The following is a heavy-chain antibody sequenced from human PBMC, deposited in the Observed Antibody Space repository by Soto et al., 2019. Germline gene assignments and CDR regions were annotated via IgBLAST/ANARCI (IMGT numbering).Heavy chain of an antibody. Sequence: SVKVSCKASGGTFSSYAISWVRQAPGQGLEWMGGIIPIFGTANYAQKFQGRVTITADKSTSTAYMELSSLRSEDTAVYYCARVYSSSWYVPYYYGMDVWGQGTTVTV. J-gene: IGHJ6*02. V-gene: IGHV1-69*06. D-gene: IGHD6-13*01. CDR1: GGTFSSYA. CDR3: ARVYSSSWYVPYYYGMDV. CDR2: IIPIFGTA.